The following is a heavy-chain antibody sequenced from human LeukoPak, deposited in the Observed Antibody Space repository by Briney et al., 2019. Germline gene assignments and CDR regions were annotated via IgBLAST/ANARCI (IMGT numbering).Heavy chain of an antibody. V-gene: IGHV3-20*04. CDR3: ARCSRTSCYTEYFQH. CDR1: GFTFDDYG. J-gene: IGHJ1*01. CDR2: INWNGGST. Sequence: GGSLRLSCAASGFTFDDYGMSWVRQAPGKGLELVSGINWNGGSTGYADSVKGRFTISRDNAKNSLYLQMNSLRAEDTALYYCARCSRTSCYTEYFQHWGQGTLVTVSS. D-gene: IGHD2-2*02.